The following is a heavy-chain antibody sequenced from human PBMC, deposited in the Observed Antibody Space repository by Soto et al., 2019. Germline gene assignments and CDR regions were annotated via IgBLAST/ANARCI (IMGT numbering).Heavy chain of an antibody. CDR1: GGSISSYY. CDR2: IYYSGST. D-gene: IGHD3-10*01. CDR3: ARLGGYGSGSRIYYYYYYMDV. J-gene: IGHJ6*03. V-gene: IGHV4-59*08. Sequence: SETLSLTCTVSGGSISSYYWSWIRQPPGKGLEWIGYIYYSGSTNYNPSLKSRVTISVDTSKNQFSLKLSSVTAADTAVYYCARLGGYGSGSRIYYYYYYMDVWGKGTTVTVSS.